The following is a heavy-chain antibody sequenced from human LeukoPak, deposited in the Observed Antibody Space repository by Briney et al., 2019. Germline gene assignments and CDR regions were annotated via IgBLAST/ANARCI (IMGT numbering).Heavy chain of an antibody. V-gene: IGHV3-74*01. CDR3: ARSSEDIEVVPAALYYFDY. CDR2: INTDGSST. D-gene: IGHD2-2*01. Sequence: GSLRLSCAASGFTFSSYWMHWVRQAPGKGLVWVSRINTDGSSTSYADSVKGRFTISRDNAKNTLYLQMNSLRAEDTAVYYCARSSEDIEVVPAALYYFDYWGQGTLVTVSS. CDR1: GFTFSSYW. J-gene: IGHJ4*02.